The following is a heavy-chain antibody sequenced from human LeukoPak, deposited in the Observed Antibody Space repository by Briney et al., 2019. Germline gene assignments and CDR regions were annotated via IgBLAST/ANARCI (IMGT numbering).Heavy chain of an antibody. CDR3: ARHHAPTAVAGYPF. D-gene: IGHD6-19*01. J-gene: IGHJ4*02. V-gene: IGHV3-7*01. Sequence: GGSLRLSCAASGFTFTSYWMNWVRQAPGKGLEWVAIIKQDGSEKYHVDSVKGRFTISRDNAKNSLYLQMNSLRAEDTAVYYCARHHAPTAVAGYPFWGQGTLVTVSS. CDR2: IKQDGSEK. CDR1: GFTFTSYW.